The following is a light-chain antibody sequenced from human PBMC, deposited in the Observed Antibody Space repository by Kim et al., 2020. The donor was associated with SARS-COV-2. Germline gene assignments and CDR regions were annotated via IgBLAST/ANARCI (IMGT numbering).Light chain of an antibody. CDR2: KVS. CDR1: QCLVSRSLNSY. V-gene: IGKV2D-30*01. Sequence: HPAFSDRGSIQCLVSRSLNSYLNWFQQRPGQSPRRLIYKVSSLDCGVPYRFSGSGSGTDFTLTISRMKAEDFGVYYCIQCTSTPYTFGQGTKLEI. CDR3: IQCTSTPYT. J-gene: IGKJ2*01.